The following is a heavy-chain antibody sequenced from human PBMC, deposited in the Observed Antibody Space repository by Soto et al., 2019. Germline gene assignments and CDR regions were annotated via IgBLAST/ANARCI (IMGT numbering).Heavy chain of an antibody. Sequence: AASVKVSCKASGGTFSSYAISWVRQAPGQGLEWMGGIIPIFGTANYAQKFQGRVTITADESTSTAYMELSSLRSEDTAVYYCARVGNGGYDYYFDYWGQGTLVTVSS. CDR3: ARVGNGGYDYYFDY. D-gene: IGHD5-12*01. V-gene: IGHV1-69*13. J-gene: IGHJ4*02. CDR2: IIPIFGTA. CDR1: GGTFSSYA.